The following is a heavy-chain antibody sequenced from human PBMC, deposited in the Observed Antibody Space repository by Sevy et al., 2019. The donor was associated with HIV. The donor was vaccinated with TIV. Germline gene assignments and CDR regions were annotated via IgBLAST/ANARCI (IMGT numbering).Heavy chain of an antibody. Sequence: ASVKVSCKASGGTFSSYAISWVRQAPGQGLEWMGGIIPIFGTANYAQKFQGRVTITADESTSTAYMELSSLRSEDTAAYYCARGPRRVPAAIRVGDYYYYGMDVWGQGTTVTVSS. CDR2: IIPIFGTA. D-gene: IGHD2-2*02. CDR1: GGTFSSYA. CDR3: ARGPRRVPAAIRVGDYYYYGMDV. V-gene: IGHV1-69*13. J-gene: IGHJ6*02.